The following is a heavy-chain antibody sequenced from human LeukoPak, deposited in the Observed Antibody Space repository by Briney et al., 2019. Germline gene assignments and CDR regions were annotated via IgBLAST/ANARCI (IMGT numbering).Heavy chain of an antibody. CDR1: GGTFSSYA. Sequence: ASVKVSCKASGGTFSSYAISWVRQAPGQGLEWMGGIIPIFGTANYAQKFQGRVTITTDESTSTAYMELSSLRSEDTAVYYCARGWYYYTQHHAFDIWGQGTMVTVSS. V-gene: IGHV1-69*05. D-gene: IGHD3-10*01. CDR3: ARGWYYYTQHHAFDI. CDR2: IIPIFGTA. J-gene: IGHJ3*02.